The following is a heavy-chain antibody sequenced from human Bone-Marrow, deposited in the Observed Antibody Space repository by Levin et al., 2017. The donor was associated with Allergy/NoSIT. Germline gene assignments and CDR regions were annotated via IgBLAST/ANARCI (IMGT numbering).Heavy chain of an antibody. Sequence: GESLRISCAASGFSFSSHSMNWVRQAPGKGLEWLSVISRGSDYIYYADSVKGRFTTSRDNAKNSLFLQMNSLRPEDTGVYYCARDSSGWSRDYWGQGTLVTVSS. CDR3: ARDSSGWSRDY. J-gene: IGHJ4*02. D-gene: IGHD6-19*01. CDR1: GFSFSSHS. CDR2: ISRGSDYI. V-gene: IGHV3-21*01.